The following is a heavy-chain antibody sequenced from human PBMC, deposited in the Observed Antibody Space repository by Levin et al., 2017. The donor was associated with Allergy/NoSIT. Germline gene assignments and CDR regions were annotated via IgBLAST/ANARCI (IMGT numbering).Heavy chain of an antibody. V-gene: IGHV3-74*01. CDR3: ARDRQWELPPYYYYGMDV. CDR2: INSDGSST. J-gene: IGHJ6*02. Sequence: SCAASGFTFSSYWMHWVRQAPGKGLVWVSRINSDGSSTSYADSVKGRFTISRDNAKNTLYLQMNSLRAEDTAVYYCARDRQWELPPYYYYGMDVWGQGTTVTVSS. CDR1: GFTFSSYW. D-gene: IGHD1-26*01.